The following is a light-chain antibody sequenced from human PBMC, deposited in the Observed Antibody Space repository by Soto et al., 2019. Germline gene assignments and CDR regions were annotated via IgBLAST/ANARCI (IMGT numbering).Light chain of an antibody. V-gene: IGLV1-40*01. CDR2: GNI. CDR3: QSYDRSLSGVV. Sequence: QSVLTQPPSVSGAPGQRVTISCTGSRSNIGAGYDVHWYQQIPGTAPKLLIYGNINRPSGVPDRFSGSESGTSASLAITGLQAEDDADYYCQSYDRSLSGVVFGGGTQLTVL. J-gene: IGLJ2*01. CDR1: RSNIGAGYD.